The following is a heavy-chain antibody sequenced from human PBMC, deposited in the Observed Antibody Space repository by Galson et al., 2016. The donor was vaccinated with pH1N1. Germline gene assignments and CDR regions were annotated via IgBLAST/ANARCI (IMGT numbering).Heavy chain of an antibody. D-gene: IGHD2-8*02. V-gene: IGHV3-7*01. CDR1: GFTFGSYW. CDR3: IREYWSLYH. J-gene: IGHJ5*02. Sequence: SLRLSCAASGFTFGSYWMSWVRQAPGKGLEWVAHIKQDGSEKYYADSVKGRFTISRDNAKNSLYLQMDSLGAEDTAVYYCIREYWSLYHWGQGTLVTVST. CDR2: IKQDGSEK.